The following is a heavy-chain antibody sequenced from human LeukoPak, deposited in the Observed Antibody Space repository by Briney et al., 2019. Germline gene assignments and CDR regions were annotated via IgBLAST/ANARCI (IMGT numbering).Heavy chain of an antibody. J-gene: IGHJ4*02. Sequence: GGSLRLSCAASGFTFNTYEMNWVRQAPGKGLEWVSYISRGTTVYYADSVKGRFSISRDNAKSSLYLQMNSLRAEDTAVYYCARAGYNSNWFDYWGQGTLVTVSS. V-gene: IGHV3-48*03. CDR2: ISRGTTV. CDR1: GFTFNTYE. D-gene: IGHD6-13*01. CDR3: ARAGYNSNWFDY.